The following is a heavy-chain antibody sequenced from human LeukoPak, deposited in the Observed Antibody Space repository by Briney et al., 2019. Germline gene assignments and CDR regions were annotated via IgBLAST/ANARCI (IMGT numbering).Heavy chain of an antibody. CDR3: AKDYYGSGSYYTGGNWFDP. D-gene: IGHD3-10*01. V-gene: IGHV3-23*01. J-gene: IGHJ5*02. Sequence: PGGSLRLSCAASGFTFSSYGMSWVRQAPGKGLEWVSAISGSGGSTYYADSVKGRFTISRDNSKNTLYLQMNSLRAEDTAVYYCAKDYYGSGSYYTGGNWFDPWGQGTLVTVSS. CDR2: ISGSGGST. CDR1: GFTFSSYG.